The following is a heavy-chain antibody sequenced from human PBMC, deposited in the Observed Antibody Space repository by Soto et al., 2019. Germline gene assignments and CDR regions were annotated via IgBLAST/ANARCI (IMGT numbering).Heavy chain of an antibody. J-gene: IGHJ6*02. Sequence: PGGSLRLSCAASGFTFSSYGTHWVRQAPGKGLEWVAVISYDGSNKYYADSVKGRFTISRDNSKNTLYLQMNRLRAEDTAVYYCAKDRYSATMIVVVYGMDVCGQGTTVTVSS. CDR2: ISYDGSNK. CDR3: AKDRYSATMIVVVYGMDV. D-gene: IGHD3-22*01. V-gene: IGHV3-30*18. CDR1: GFTFSSYG.